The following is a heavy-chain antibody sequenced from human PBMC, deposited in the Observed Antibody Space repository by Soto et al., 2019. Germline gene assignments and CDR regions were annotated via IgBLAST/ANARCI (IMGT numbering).Heavy chain of an antibody. Sequence: SVKVSCKASGGTFSSYAISWVRQAPGQGLEWMGGIIPIFGTANYAQKFQGRVTITADKSTSTAYMELSSLRSEDTAVYYCARSRPYDILTGQFDYWGQGTLVTVSS. D-gene: IGHD3-9*01. J-gene: IGHJ4*02. CDR3: ARSRPYDILTGQFDY. CDR1: GGTFSSYA. V-gene: IGHV1-69*06. CDR2: IIPIFGTA.